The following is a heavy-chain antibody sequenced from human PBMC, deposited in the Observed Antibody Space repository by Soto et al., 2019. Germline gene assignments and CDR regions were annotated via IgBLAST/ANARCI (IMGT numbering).Heavy chain of an antibody. CDR3: AKDKSVITFGGVIVFDY. J-gene: IGHJ4*02. Sequence: GGSLRLSCAASGFTFSSYAMSWVRQAPGKGLEWVSAISGSGGSTYYADSVKGRFTISRDNSKNTLYLQMNSLRAEDTAVYYCAKDKSVITFGGVIVFDYWGQGTLVTVSS. CDR2: ISGSGGST. V-gene: IGHV3-23*01. D-gene: IGHD3-16*02. CDR1: GFTFSSYA.